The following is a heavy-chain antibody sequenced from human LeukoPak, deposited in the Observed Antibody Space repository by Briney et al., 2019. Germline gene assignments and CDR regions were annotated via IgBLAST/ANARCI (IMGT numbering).Heavy chain of an antibody. Sequence: SETLSLTCAVYGGSFSGYYWSWIRQPPGKGLEGIGEINHSGSTNYNPSLKSRVTISVDTSKNQFSLKLSSVTAADTAVYYCARGTLTVAEVTTGYFDYWGQGTLVTVSS. CDR3: ARGTLTVAEVTTGYFDY. V-gene: IGHV4-34*01. CDR2: INHSGST. D-gene: IGHD6-19*01. CDR1: GGSFSGYY. J-gene: IGHJ4*02.